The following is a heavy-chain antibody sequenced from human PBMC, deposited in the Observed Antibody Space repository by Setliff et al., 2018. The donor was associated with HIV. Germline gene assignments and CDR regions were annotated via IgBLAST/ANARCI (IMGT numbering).Heavy chain of an antibody. J-gene: IGHJ4*02. CDR2: TRNKANTYTT. D-gene: IGHD3-22*01. V-gene: IGHV3-72*01. CDR3: ARGESFYDSSGNYFDY. Sequence: PGGSLRLSCAASGFTFSDYYMDWVRQAPGKGLERVGRTRNKANTYTTKYAASVKGRFTISRDDSKNSLYLQMNSLKTEDTAVYFCARGESFYDSSGNYFDYWGQGTLVTVSS. CDR1: GFTFSDYY.